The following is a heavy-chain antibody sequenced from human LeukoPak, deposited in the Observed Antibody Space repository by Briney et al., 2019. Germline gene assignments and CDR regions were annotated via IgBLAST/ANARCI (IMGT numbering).Heavy chain of an antibody. D-gene: IGHD2-2*01. V-gene: IGHV3-23*01. CDR1: GFTFSSYA. Sequence: GGSLRLSCAASGFTFSSYAMYWVRQAPGKGLEWVSVVRGSGGTTYYADSVKGRFTISRDNSKNTLYLQMNSLRAEDTAVYYCARDFGLVVPAATVVSPLDCWGQGTLVTVSS. J-gene: IGHJ4*02. CDR3: ARDFGLVVPAATVVSPLDC. CDR2: VRGSGGTT.